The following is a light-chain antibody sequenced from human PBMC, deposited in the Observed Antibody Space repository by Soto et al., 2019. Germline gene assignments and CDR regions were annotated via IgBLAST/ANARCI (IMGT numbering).Light chain of an antibody. CDR2: DAS. CDR3: RQRSNF. V-gene: IGKV3-11*01. J-gene: IGKJ3*01. CDR1: QSVSSY. Sequence: EIVLTQSPATLSLSPGERATLSCRASQSVSSYLAWYQQNPGQAPRLLIYDASNRATGIPARFSGSGSGTDFTLTISGLGPKYFAVYYCRQRSNFFGPGTKVDIK.